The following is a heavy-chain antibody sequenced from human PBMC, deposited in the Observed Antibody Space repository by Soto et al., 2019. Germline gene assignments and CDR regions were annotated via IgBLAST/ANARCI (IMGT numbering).Heavy chain of an antibody. Sequence: PGGSLRLSCAASGFTFNTYTMNWVRQAPGKGLEWISYINSRSSTIYYADSVKGRFTISRDNAKNSLYLQMNSLRDEDTAVYYCARAPLYDDYWGQGTLVTVSS. CDR2: INSRSSTI. V-gene: IGHV3-48*02. CDR3: ARAPLYDDY. J-gene: IGHJ4*02. D-gene: IGHD2-2*02. CDR1: GFTFNTYT.